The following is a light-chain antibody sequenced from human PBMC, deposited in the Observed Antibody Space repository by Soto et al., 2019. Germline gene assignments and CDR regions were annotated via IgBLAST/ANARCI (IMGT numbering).Light chain of an antibody. V-gene: IGKV1-5*01. CDR1: QSISRW. CDR2: DAS. J-gene: IGKJ4*01. Sequence: DIQMTQSPSTLSASVGDRVTITCRASQSISRWLAWSQQKPGQAPKLLIYDASNLQSGVSSRFSGSGSGTEFTLTITSLQPDDFATYYCQQYSSFLTFGGGTKVEI. CDR3: QQYSSFLT.